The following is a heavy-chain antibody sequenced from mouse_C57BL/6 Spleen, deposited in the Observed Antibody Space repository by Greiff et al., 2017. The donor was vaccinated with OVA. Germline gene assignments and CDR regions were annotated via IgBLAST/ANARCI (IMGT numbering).Heavy chain of an antibody. CDR1: GYAFSSSW. CDR2: IYPGDGDT. Sequence: VQLQESGPELVKPGASVKISCKASGYAFSSSWMNWVKQRPGKGLEWIGRIYPGDGDTNYNGKFKGKATLTADKSSSTAYMQLSSLTSEDSAVYFCARGDYGYDRGYFDYWGQGTTLTVSS. V-gene: IGHV1-82*01. J-gene: IGHJ2*01. D-gene: IGHD2-2*01. CDR3: ARGDYGYDRGYFDY.